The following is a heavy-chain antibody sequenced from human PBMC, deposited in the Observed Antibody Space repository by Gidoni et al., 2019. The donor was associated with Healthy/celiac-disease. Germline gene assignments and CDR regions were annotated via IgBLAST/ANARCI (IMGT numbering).Heavy chain of an antibody. V-gene: IGHV3-53*01. D-gene: IGHD1-26*01. J-gene: IGHJ4*02. CDR3: ARVLGGGGALSFDY. CDR2: IYSGGST. Sequence: EVQLVESGGGLIQPGGSLRLSCAASGFTVSSNYMSWVRQAPGNGLEWVSVIYSGGSTYYADSVKGRFTISRDNSKNTLYLQMNSLRAEDTAVYYCARVLGGGGALSFDYWGQGTLVTVSS. CDR1: GFTVSSNY.